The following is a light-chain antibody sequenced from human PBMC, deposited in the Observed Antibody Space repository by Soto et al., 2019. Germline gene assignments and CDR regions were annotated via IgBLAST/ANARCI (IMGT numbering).Light chain of an antibody. J-gene: IGKJ1*01. CDR1: QSISSW. CDR3: KHKNNNWP. Sequence: DIQMTQSPSTLSASVGDRVTITCRASQSISSWLAWYQQKPGTAPNLLIYKASTLQSGVQSRFNGSGSGTEFTLPISSRQLNVSETYYCKHKNNNWPLGKGTEVVIK. CDR2: KAS. V-gene: IGKV1-5*03.